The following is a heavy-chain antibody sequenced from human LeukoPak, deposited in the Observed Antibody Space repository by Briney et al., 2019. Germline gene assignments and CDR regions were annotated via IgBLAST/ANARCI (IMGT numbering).Heavy chain of an antibody. D-gene: IGHD3-22*01. J-gene: IGHJ4*02. Sequence: PSETLSLTCTVSGGSTSSYYWSWIRQPAGQGLESIGHISTSGSTNYNPSLKSRVTMSVDTSKNQFSLKLSSVTAADTAVYYCARVRYSDSSVLTRKRSYYFDYWGQGTLVTVSS. CDR3: ARVRYSDSSVLTRKRSYYFDY. CDR1: GGSTSSYY. V-gene: IGHV4-4*07. CDR2: ISTSGST.